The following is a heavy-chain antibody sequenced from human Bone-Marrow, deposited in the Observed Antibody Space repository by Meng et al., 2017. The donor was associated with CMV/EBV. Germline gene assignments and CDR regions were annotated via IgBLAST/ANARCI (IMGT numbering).Heavy chain of an antibody. Sequence: ASVKVSCKASGYTFTGYYLHWVRQAPGQGLEWMGWINSRSGVTKYVHKFQGRVSMTRDTSMEVSRLTSDDTAVYYCARGSDRYGSSLSDWGQGTLVTVSS. CDR1: GYTFTGYY. D-gene: IGHD5-18*01. V-gene: IGHV1-2*07. CDR3: ARGSDRYGSSLSD. J-gene: IGHJ4*02. CDR2: INSRSGVT.